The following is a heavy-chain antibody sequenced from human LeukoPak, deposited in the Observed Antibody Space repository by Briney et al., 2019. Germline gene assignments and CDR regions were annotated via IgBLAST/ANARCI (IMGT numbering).Heavy chain of an antibody. D-gene: IGHD4-17*01. CDR1: GFTFSTSD. CDR3: ARDVDGDFTSYFDY. Sequence: GGSLRLSCAASGFTFSTSDMHWVRQAPGKGLVWVSRINSDGSSTSYADSVKGRFTISRDNAKNTLYLQMNSLRAEDTAVYYCARDVDGDFTSYFDYWGQGTLVTVSS. CDR2: INSDGSST. V-gene: IGHV3-74*01. J-gene: IGHJ4*02.